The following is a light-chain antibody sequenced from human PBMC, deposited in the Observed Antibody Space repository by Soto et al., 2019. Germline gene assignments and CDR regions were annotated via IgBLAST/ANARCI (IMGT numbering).Light chain of an antibody. CDR2: GAS. V-gene: IGKV3-20*01. CDR1: QSVSSSY. CDR3: QQYDTSPRT. J-gene: IGKJ1*01. Sequence: ILLTQSPGPLSLSPGERATLSCRASQSVSSSYLAWYQQKPGQAPRLLIYGASSRATGIPDRFSGSGSGTDFTLTSSRRDHADFARYYCQQYDTSPRTFGQGTKVDIK.